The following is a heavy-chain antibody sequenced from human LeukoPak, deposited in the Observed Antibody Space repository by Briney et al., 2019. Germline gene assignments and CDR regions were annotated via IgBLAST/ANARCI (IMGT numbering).Heavy chain of an antibody. Sequence: SVKVSCKASGGTFSSYAISWVRQAPGQGLEWMGGIIPIFGTANYAQKFQGRVTITRDTSASTAYMELNSLRSEDTAVYYCARGYSGWFGTLGYWGQGTLVTVSS. V-gene: IGHV1-69*05. CDR2: IIPIFGTA. CDR3: ARGYSGWFGTLGY. J-gene: IGHJ4*02. D-gene: IGHD1-26*01. CDR1: GGTFSSYA.